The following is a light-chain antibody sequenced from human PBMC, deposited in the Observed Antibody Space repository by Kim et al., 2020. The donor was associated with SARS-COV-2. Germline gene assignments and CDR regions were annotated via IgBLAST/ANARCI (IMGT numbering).Light chain of an antibody. Sequence: SVSPEERARLSCRTSQNIGINLAWYQQKPGQAPRLHIYGASNRATGISDRFSGSGSGTDFTLTISSLQSEDLAVYYCQQYGDWPYVFGQGTKLEIK. CDR3: QQYGDWPYV. J-gene: IGKJ2*01. V-gene: IGKV3-15*01. CDR1: QNIGIN. CDR2: GAS.